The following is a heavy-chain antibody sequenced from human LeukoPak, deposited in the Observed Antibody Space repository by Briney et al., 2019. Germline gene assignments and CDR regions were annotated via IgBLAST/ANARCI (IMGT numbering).Heavy chain of an antibody. J-gene: IGHJ4*02. D-gene: IGHD3-10*01. V-gene: IGHV1-18*01. CDR3: ARQHGSGSREEYYFDY. Sequence: ASVKVSCKASGYTFTSYGISWVRQAPGQGLEWMGWISAYNGNTNYAQKLQGRVTMTTDTSTSTAYMELRSLRSDDTVVYYCARQHGSGSREEYYFDYWGQGTLVTVSS. CDR1: GYTFTSYG. CDR2: ISAYNGNT.